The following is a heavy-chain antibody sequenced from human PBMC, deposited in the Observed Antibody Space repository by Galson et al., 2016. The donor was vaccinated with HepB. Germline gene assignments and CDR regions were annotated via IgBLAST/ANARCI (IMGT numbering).Heavy chain of an antibody. CDR3: AKDFYITGYALFDS. V-gene: IGHV3-23*01. CDR1: GFTFSNYA. J-gene: IGHJ4*02. CDR2: ISGDLAGTYAGQ. Sequence: SLRLSCAASGFTFSNYAMSWVRQAPGRGLEWVSTISGDLAGTYAGQYYADPVEGRLTISSDSSTDTVFLQMNGLRAEDTAIYYCAKDFYITGYALFDSWGQGTLVTVSS. D-gene: IGHD5-12*01.